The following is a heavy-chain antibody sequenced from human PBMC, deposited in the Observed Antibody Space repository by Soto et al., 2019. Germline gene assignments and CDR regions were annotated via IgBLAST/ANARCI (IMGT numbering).Heavy chain of an antibody. CDR3: AGGKWAGGMDV. Sequence: EVQLVESGGGLVKPGGSLRLSCAASGFTFSSYSMNWVRQAPGKGLEWVSSISSSSSYIYYADSVKGRFTISRDNAKNSLYLQMTSLRAEEPAVYSCAGGKWAGGMDVWGQGTTVTVSS. J-gene: IGHJ6*02. V-gene: IGHV3-21*06. CDR2: ISSSSSYI. CDR1: GFTFSSYS. D-gene: IGHD1-26*01.